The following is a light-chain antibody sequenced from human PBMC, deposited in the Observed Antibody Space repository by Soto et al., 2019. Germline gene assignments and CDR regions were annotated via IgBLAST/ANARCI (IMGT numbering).Light chain of an antibody. V-gene: IGKV3-20*01. CDR1: QSVSSY. CDR2: GAS. Sequence: EILMTQSPATLSVSPGDRATLSCMASQSVSSYLAWYQQKPGQTPRLLVYGASSRATGIPDRFSGSGSGTDFTLTISRLEPEDFAVYYCQQHGTSPITFGQGTRLEIK. CDR3: QQHGTSPIT. J-gene: IGKJ5*01.